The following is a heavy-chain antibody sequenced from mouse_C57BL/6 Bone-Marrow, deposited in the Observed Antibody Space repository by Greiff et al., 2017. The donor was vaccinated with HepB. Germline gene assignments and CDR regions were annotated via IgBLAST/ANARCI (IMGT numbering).Heavy chain of an antibody. Sequence: QVQLQQSGAELARPGASVKMSCKASGYTFTSYTMHWVKQRPGQGLEWIGYINPSRGYTKYNQKFKDKATLTADKSSSTAYMQLSSLTSEDSAVYYCARGGLRLGNYAMDYWGQGTSVTVSS. J-gene: IGHJ4*01. CDR1: GYTFTSYT. CDR2: INPSRGYT. CDR3: ARGGLRLGNYAMDY. V-gene: IGHV1-4*01. D-gene: IGHD1-2*01.